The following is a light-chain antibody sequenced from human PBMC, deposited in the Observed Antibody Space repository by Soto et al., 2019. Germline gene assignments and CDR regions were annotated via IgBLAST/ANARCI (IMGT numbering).Light chain of an antibody. CDR2: EVT. V-gene: IGLV2-14*01. J-gene: IGLJ2*01. CDR3: SSYTTISPWV. CDR1: SSDVGACDC. Sequence: QSALTQPPSASGSPGQSVTISCTGSSSDVGACDCVSWYQQHPGKAPKLIIFEVTNRPSGVSNRFSGSKSGNTASLTISGLLAEDEADYYCSSYTTISPWVFGGGTKVTVL.